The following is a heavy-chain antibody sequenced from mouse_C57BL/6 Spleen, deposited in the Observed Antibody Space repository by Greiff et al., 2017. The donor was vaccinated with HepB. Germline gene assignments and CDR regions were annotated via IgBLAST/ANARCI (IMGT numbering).Heavy chain of an antibody. CDR2: IYPGDGDT. D-gene: IGHD4-1*01. Sequence: QVQLQQSGPELVKPGASVKISCKASGYAFSSSWMNWVKQRPGKGLEWIGRIYPGDGDTNYNGKFKGKATLTADKSSSTAYMQLSSLTSEDSAVYFCARSTGFFDYWGQGTTLTVSS. CDR3: ARSTGFFDY. CDR1: GYAFSSSW. V-gene: IGHV1-82*01. J-gene: IGHJ2*01.